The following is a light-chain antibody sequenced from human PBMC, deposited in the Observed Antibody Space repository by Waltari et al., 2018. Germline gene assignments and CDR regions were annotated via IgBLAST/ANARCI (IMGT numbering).Light chain of an antibody. CDR2: DVS. CDR1: SSDFGGYTS. J-gene: IGLJ2*01. Sequence: QSALTQPASVSGSPGPSITISCTGPSSDFGGYTSGSWYQQHPGTAPKVMIYDVSNRPSGVSNRFSGSKSGNTASLTISGLQAEDEADYFCSSYTSSSTIFGGGTRLTVL. CDR3: SSYTSSSTI. V-gene: IGLV2-14*03.